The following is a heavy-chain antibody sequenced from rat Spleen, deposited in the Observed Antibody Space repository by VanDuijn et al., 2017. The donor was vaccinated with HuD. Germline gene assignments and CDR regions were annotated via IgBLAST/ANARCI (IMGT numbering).Heavy chain of an antibody. Sequence: EVQLVESGGGLVQPGRSLKVSCAASGFTFSNYGTHWIRQAPTKGLEWVASISPSSGSIYYRDSVKGRFTISRDNAKSTLYLQMNSLRSEDTATYYCTRDSYYSGLNFDYWGQGVMVTVSS. CDR3: TRDSYYSGLNFDY. D-gene: IGHD1-1*01. CDR2: ISPSSGSI. V-gene: IGHV5-19*01. J-gene: IGHJ2*01. CDR1: GFTFSNYG.